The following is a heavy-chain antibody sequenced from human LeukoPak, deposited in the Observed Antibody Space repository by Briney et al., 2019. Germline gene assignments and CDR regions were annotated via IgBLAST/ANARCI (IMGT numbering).Heavy chain of an antibody. CDR3: ARAMEVDTAIWSPYYFDY. CDR1: GFTVSSNY. J-gene: IGHJ4*02. Sequence: PGGSLRLSCAASGFTVSSNYMSWVRQAPGKGLEWVSVIYSGGSTYYADSVKGRFTISRDNSRNTLYLQMNSLRAEDTAVYYCARAMEVDTAIWSPYYFDYWGQGTLVTVSS. CDR2: IYSGGST. D-gene: IGHD5-18*01. V-gene: IGHV3-53*01.